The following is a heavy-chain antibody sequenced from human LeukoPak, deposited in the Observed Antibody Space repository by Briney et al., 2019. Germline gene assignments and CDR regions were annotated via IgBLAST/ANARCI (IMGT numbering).Heavy chain of an antibody. D-gene: IGHD1-26*01. CDR2: IYHSGST. J-gene: IGHJ4*02. CDR1: GGSISSSNW. V-gene: IGHV4-4*02. Sequence: SETLSLTSAVSGGSISSSNWWSWVRQPPGKGLEWIGEIYHSGSTNYNPSLKSRVTISVDKSKNQFSLKLSSVTAADTAVYYCASQSIVGATSPFDYWGQGALVTVSS. CDR3: ASQSIVGATSPFDY.